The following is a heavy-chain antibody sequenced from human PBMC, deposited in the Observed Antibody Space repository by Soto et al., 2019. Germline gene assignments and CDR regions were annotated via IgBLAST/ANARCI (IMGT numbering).Heavy chain of an antibody. Sequence: ASVKFSFKASGYTFTGYYIHWVRQAPGQGLEWMGWVNPKSGGSDSPQRFQGRVTMTRDTSITTAYMELSSLTYDDTAVYYCARGNSGDDDEFDYWG. V-gene: IGHV1-2*02. CDR3: ARGNSGDDDEFDY. CDR2: VNPKSGGS. D-gene: IGHD5-12*01. J-gene: IGHJ4*01. CDR1: GYTFTGYY.